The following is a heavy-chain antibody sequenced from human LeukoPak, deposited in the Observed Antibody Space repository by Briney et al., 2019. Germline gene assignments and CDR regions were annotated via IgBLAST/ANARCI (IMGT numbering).Heavy chain of an antibody. Sequence: GGSLRLSCTASGFTFGDYAMSWVRQAPGKGLEWVGFIRSKAYGGTTEYAASVKGRFTISRDDSKSIAYLQMNSLKTEDTAVYYCTRAGGGYNSWLVYWGQGTLVTVSS. CDR3: TRAGGGYNSWLVY. V-gene: IGHV3-49*04. D-gene: IGHD5-24*01. J-gene: IGHJ4*02. CDR2: IRSKAYGGTT. CDR1: GFTFGDYA.